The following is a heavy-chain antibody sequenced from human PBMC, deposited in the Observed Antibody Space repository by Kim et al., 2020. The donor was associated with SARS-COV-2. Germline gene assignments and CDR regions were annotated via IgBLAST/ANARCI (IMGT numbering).Heavy chain of an antibody. CDR3: ASYDFWSGYYQGY. V-gene: IGHV4-59*13. CDR2: IYYSGST. D-gene: IGHD3-3*01. Sequence: SETLSLTCTVSGGSISSYYWSWIRQPPGKGLEWIGYIYYSGSTNYNPSLKSRVTISVDTSKNQFSLKLSSVTAADTAVYYCASYDFWSGYYQGYWGQGTLVTVSS. J-gene: IGHJ4*02. CDR1: GGSISSYY.